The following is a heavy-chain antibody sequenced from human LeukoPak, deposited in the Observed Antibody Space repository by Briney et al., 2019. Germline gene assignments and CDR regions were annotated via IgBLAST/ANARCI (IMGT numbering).Heavy chain of an antibody. J-gene: IGHJ5*02. CDR1: GGSISSYY. CDR2: VYSRGNT. D-gene: IGHD5-24*01. Sequence: PSETLSLTCIVSGGSISSYYWSWIRQSAGKGLEWIGRVYSRGNTDYNPYLKSRVTLSVDTSQNQFSLKLRSVTAADTAVYYCARSDGYNLIPYSTPSRPPVDPWGQGTLVTVSS. CDR3: ARSDGYNLIPYSTPSRPPVDP. V-gene: IGHV4-4*07.